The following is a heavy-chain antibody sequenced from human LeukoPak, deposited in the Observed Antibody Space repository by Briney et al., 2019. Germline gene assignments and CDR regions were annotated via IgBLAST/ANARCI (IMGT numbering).Heavy chain of an antibody. CDR3: LGYCSGGRCYSGGH. CDR2: VSTSGGST. D-gene: IGHD2-15*01. CDR1: GFSFSSYA. Sequence: SGGSLRLSCAASGFSFSSYAMSWVRQAPGKGLEWVSTVSTSGGSTYYADSVKGRFTISRDNSKNTQYLQMNSLRDRRTAIYYCLGYCSGGRCYSGGHWGQGTLVTVSS. V-gene: IGHV3-23*01. J-gene: IGHJ4*02.